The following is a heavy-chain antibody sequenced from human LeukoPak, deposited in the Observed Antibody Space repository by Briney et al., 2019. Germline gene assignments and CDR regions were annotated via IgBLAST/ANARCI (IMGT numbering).Heavy chain of an antibody. CDR1: GYTFTGYC. V-gene: IGHV1-2*02. CDR3: ARGGWIDSSGYYYSFDF. CDR2: INPNSGGT. J-gene: IGHJ4*02. Sequence: GASVKVSCKASGYTFTGYCMHWVRQAPGQGLQWMGWINPNSGGTNYAQKFQGRVTMTRDTSISTAYMELSSLRSDDTAVYHCARGGWIDSSGYYYSFDFWGQGTLVTVSS. D-gene: IGHD3-22*01.